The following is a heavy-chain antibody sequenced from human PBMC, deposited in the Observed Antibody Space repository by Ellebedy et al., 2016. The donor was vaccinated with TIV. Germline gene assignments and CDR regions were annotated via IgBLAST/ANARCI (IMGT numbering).Heavy chain of an antibody. CDR3: ARDGPRTGAIDY. CDR1: GFTFSSYS. V-gene: IGHV3-21*01. CDR2: ISSSSSYI. J-gene: IGHJ4*02. Sequence: GESLKISCAASGFTFSSYSMNWVRQAPGKGLEWVSSISSSSSYIYYADSVKGRFTISRDNAKNSLYLQMNSPRAEDTAVYYCARDGPRTGAIDYWGQGTLVTVSS. D-gene: IGHD1-26*01.